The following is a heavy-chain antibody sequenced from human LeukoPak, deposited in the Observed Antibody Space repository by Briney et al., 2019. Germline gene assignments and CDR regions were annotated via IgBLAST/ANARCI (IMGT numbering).Heavy chain of an antibody. CDR1: GFTFSSYA. V-gene: IGHV3-23*01. CDR2: ISGSGGST. J-gene: IGHJ4*02. D-gene: IGHD3-9*01. CDR3: AKDQGVRYDILTGYFDY. Sequence: GGSLRLSCAASGFTFSSYAMSWVRQAPGKGLEWVSAISGSGGSTYYADSVKGRFTISRDNSKNTLYLQMNSLRAEDTAVYYCAKDQGVRYDILTGYFDYWGQGTLVTVSS.